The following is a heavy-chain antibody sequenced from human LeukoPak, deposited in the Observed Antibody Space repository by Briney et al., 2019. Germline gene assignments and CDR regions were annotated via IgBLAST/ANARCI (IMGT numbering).Heavy chain of an antibody. D-gene: IGHD6-19*01. CDR1: GFTFSNYA. Sequence: PGGSLRLSCAASGFTFSNYAMNWVRQAPGKGLEWVSAISGSGAATFNADSVKGRFTISRDNSKNTLYLQMNSLRAEDTAVYYFAKDLSSGWYPYYFDFWGRGTLVTVSS. J-gene: IGHJ4*02. V-gene: IGHV3-23*01. CDR3: AKDLSSGWYPYYFDF. CDR2: ISGSGAAT.